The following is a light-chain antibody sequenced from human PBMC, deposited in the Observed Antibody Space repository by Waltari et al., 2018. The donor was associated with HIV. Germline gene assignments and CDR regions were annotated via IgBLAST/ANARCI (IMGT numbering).Light chain of an antibody. Sequence: QSVLTQPPSASRTPGQRVTISCSGSSSNIGSNYVYWYQHLPGTAPKLLIYMNNQRPSGVPDRFSGSKSGTSASLAISGLRSEDEADYYCAAWDASLSAWVFGGGTKLTVL. CDR2: MNN. V-gene: IGLV1-47*01. CDR1: SSNIGSNY. CDR3: AAWDASLSAWV. J-gene: IGLJ3*02.